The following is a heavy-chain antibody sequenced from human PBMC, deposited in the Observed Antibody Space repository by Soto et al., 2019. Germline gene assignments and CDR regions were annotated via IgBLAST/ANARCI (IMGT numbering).Heavy chain of an antibody. D-gene: IGHD6-6*01. CDR2: IYYSGST. CDR1: GGSVSSGSYY. V-gene: IGHV4-61*01. J-gene: IGHJ4*02. CDR3: ARCPIAARPYFDY. Sequence: QVQLQESGPGLVKPSETLSLTCTVSGGSVSSGSYYWSWIRQPPGKGLEWIGYIYYSGSTNYNPSLKSRGTISVDTSKNQFSLKLSSVTAADTAVYYCARCPIAARPYFDYWGQGTLVTVSS.